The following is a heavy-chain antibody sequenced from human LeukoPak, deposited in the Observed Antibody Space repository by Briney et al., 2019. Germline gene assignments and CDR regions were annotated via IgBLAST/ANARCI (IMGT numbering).Heavy chain of an antibody. CDR2: INTNTGNP. D-gene: IGHD2-15*01. CDR1: GYTFTSYA. J-gene: IGHJ5*02. Sequence: ASVKVSCKASGYTFTSYAMNWVRQAPGQGLEWMGWINTNTGNPTYALGFTGRFDFSLDTSVSTAYLQISSLKAEDTAVYYCAREGLGYCSGGSCYANWFDPWGQGTLVTVSS. V-gene: IGHV7-4-1*02. CDR3: AREGLGYCSGGSCYANWFDP.